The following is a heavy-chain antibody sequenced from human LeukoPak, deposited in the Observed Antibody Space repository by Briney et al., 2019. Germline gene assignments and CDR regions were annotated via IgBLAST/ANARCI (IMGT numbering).Heavy chain of an antibody. J-gene: IGHJ4*02. CDR3: ARGGTELRYFDWAQYYFDY. CDR2: INHSGST. D-gene: IGHD3-9*01. V-gene: IGHV4-34*01. Sequence: SETLSPTCAVYGGSFSGYYWSWIRQPPGKGLEWIGEINHSGSTNYNPSLKSRVTISVDTSKNQFSLKLSSVTAADTAVYYCARGGTELRYFDWAQYYFDYWGQGTLVTVSS. CDR1: GGSFSGYY.